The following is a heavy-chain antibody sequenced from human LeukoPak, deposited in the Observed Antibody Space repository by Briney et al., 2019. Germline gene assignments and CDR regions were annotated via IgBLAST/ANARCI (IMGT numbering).Heavy chain of an antibody. CDR1: GFTFSSYG. J-gene: IGHJ4*02. V-gene: IGHV3-23*01. CDR3: GYDNSGYYYVLGY. CDR2: ISDSGGST. Sequence: GGSLRLSCAASGFTFSSYGMHWVRQAPGKGLEWVSAISDSGGSTYYADSVKGRFTISRDNSKNTLYLQMNSLRAEDTAVYYCGYDNSGYYYVLGYWGQGTLVTVSS. D-gene: IGHD3-22*01.